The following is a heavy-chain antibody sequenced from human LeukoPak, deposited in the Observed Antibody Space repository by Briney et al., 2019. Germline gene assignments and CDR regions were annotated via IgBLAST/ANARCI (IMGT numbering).Heavy chain of an antibody. CDR3: ARRDCSRTTCYAGSYYFDY. V-gene: IGHV4-39*01. D-gene: IGHD2-2*01. CDR1: GGSISSSSYY. J-gene: IGHJ4*02. Sequence: SETLSLTCSVSGGSISSSSYYWGWIRQPPGKGLEWIGSIYYSGSAYYNPSLKSRVTVSVDTSKNQFSLKLTSVTAADTAVYYCARRDCSRTTCYAGSYYFDYWGQGTLVTVSS. CDR2: IYYSGSA.